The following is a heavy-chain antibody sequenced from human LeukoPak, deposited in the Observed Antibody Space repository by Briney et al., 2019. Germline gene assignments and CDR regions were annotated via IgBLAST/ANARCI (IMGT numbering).Heavy chain of an antibody. Sequence: SVKVSCKASGGTFSSYAISWVRQAPGQGLEWMGGIIPIFGTANYAQKFQGRVTITADESTSTAYMELSSLRSEDAAVYYCARGPYSYGPSGVYYGMDVWGKGTTVTASS. V-gene: IGHV1-69*13. J-gene: IGHJ6*04. D-gene: IGHD5-18*01. CDR2: IIPIFGTA. CDR3: ARGPYSYGPSGVYYGMDV. CDR1: GGTFSSYA.